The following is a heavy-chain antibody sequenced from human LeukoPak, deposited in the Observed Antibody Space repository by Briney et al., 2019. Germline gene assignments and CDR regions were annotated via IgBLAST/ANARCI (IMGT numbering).Heavy chain of an antibody. CDR1: GFTFSSYS. D-gene: IGHD2-15*01. V-gene: IGHV3-21*01. Sequence: GKSLRLSCAASGFTFSSYSMHWVRQAPGKGLEWVSSISSSSSYIYYADSVKGRFTISRDNAKNSLYLQMNSLRAEDTAVYYCARGDEVVAADYYYYMDVWGKGTTVTISS. CDR2: ISSSSSYI. CDR3: ARGDEVVAADYYYYMDV. J-gene: IGHJ6*03.